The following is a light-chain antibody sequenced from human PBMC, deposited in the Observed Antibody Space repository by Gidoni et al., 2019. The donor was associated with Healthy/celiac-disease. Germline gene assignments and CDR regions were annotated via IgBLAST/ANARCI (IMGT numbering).Light chain of an antibody. CDR1: QGTSSY. Sequence: AIRMTQSPSSLSASTGYRATITRRSSQGTSSYSAWYQQKPGKAPNLLIYAASTLQSGVPSRFSGSGSGTEFTLTISCLQSEDFATYYCQQYYRYPPLTFGGXTKVEIK. V-gene: IGKV1-8*01. CDR3: QQYYRYPPLT. CDR2: AAS. J-gene: IGKJ4*01.